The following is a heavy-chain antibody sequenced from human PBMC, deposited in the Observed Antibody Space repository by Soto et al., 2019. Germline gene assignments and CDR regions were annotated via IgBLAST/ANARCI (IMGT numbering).Heavy chain of an antibody. CDR1: GFTFSSYG. CDR2: ISYDGSNK. Sequence: QVQLVESGGGVVQPGRSPRLSCAASGFTFSSYGMHWVRQAPGKGLEWVAVISYDGSNKYYADSVKGRFTISRDNSKNTLYLQMNSLRAEDTAVYYCAKGGWYYYDSSGYSRSFDYWGQGTLVTVSS. D-gene: IGHD3-22*01. V-gene: IGHV3-30*18. J-gene: IGHJ4*02. CDR3: AKGGWYYYDSSGYSRSFDY.